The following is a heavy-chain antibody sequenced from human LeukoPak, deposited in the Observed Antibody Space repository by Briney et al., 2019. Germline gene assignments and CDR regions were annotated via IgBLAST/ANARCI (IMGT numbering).Heavy chain of an antibody. Sequence: VGSLRLSCSASGFTFSGYAMHWVRQAPGKGLEFVSAITSNGGSTYSADSLKGRFTISRDNSKNTLSLQMSSLRAEDTAVYYCVKSASAGWYTFDYWGQGTLVTVSS. CDR1: GFTFSGYA. V-gene: IGHV3-64D*09. D-gene: IGHD6-19*01. CDR2: ITSNGGST. CDR3: VKSASAGWYTFDY. J-gene: IGHJ4*02.